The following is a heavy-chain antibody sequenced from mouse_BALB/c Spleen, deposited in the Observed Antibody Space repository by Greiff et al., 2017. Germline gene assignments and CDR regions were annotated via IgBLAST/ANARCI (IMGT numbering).Heavy chain of an antibody. CDR2: ISSGGST. CDR3: ARGQYGAFAY. Sequence: EVMLVESGGGLVKPGGSLKLSCAASGFTFSSYAMSWVRQTPEKRLEWVASISSGGSTYYPDSVKGRFTISRDNARNILYLQMSSLRSEDTAMYYCARGQYGAFAYWGQGTLVTVSA. V-gene: IGHV5-6-5*01. J-gene: IGHJ3*01. D-gene: IGHD2-10*02. CDR1: GFTFSSYA.